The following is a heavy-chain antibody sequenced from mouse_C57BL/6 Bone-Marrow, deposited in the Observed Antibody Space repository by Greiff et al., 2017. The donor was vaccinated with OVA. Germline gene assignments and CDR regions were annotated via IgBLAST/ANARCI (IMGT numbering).Heavy chain of an antibody. D-gene: IGHD1-1*02. CDR1: GYTFTSYW. J-gene: IGHJ2*01. Sequence: VQLQQPGAELVMPGASVKLSCKASGYTFTSYWMHWVKQRPGQGLEWIGYINPSSGYTKYNQKFKDKATLTADKSSSTAYMQLSSLTYEDSAVYYCARSATMAPFDYWGQGTTLTVSS. V-gene: IGHV1-7*01. CDR2: INPSSGYT. CDR3: ARSATMAPFDY.